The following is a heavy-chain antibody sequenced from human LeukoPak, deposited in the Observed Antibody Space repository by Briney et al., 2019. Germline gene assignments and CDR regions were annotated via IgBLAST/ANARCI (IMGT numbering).Heavy chain of an antibody. J-gene: IGHJ3*02. CDR3: ARPSVDGDAFDI. CDR2: INHSGST. CDR1: GGSFSGYY. Sequence: SETLSLTCAVYGGSFSGYYSSSIRQPPGKGLEWIGEINHSGSTNYNPSLKSRVTISVDTSKNQFSLKLSSVTAADTAVYYCARPSVDGDAFDIWGQGTMVSVSS. V-gene: IGHV4-34*01.